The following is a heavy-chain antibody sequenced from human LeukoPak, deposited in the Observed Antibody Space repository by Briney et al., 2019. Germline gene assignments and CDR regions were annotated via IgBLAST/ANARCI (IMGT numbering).Heavy chain of an antibody. V-gene: IGHV3-21*01. CDR2: ISSTSFSR. Sequence: GGSLRLSCAASGLTFSSYSMNWVRQAPGKGLEWVSSISSTSFSRYYADSVKGRFTISRDNAKNSVYLQMNSLRAEDTAVYYCASRTPPGDSSCSFDYWGQGTLVTVSS. CDR1: GLTFSSYS. J-gene: IGHJ4*02. CDR3: ASRTPPGDSSCSFDY. D-gene: IGHD1/OR15-1a*01.